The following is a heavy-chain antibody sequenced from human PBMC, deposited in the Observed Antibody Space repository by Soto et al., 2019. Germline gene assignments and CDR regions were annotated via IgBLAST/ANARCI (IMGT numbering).Heavy chain of an antibody. CDR3: AGGGGSYWPSYYQGMDV. V-gene: IGHV1-69*13. J-gene: IGHJ6*02. D-gene: IGHD1-26*01. Sequence: SVKVSCKASGGTFSSYAISWVRQAPGQGLEWMGGIIPIVCTANYAQKFQGRVTITADESTSTAYMELGSITSEDQAVYYCAGGGGSYWPSYYQGMDVWGQGTPVTVSS. CDR1: GGTFSSYA. CDR2: IIPIVCTA.